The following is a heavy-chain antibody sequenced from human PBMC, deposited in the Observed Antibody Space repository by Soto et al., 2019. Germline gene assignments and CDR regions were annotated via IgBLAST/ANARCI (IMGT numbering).Heavy chain of an antibody. CDR1: GGSISSYY. J-gene: IGHJ4*02. CDR2: IYTSGST. D-gene: IGHD5-18*01. V-gene: IGHV4-4*07. CDR3: ARDRSGYSYGGFDY. Sequence: PSETLSLTCPVSGGSISSYYWSWIRQPAGKVLEWIGRIYTSGSTNYNPSLRSRVTMSVATSKNQFSLKLSSVTAADTAVYYFARDRSGYSYGGFDYWGQGXLGTVSS.